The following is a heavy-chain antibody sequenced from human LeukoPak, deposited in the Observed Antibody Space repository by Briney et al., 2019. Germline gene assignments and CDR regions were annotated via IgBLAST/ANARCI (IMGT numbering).Heavy chain of an antibody. Sequence: SETLSLTCTASGYSISSGYYWDWIRQSPGKGLEWIGTIYHSGDTFYNPSLKSRVTISVDTSKNQFSLKLTSVTAADTALYYCAREVEYYYGSGIDYWGQGTLVTVSS. D-gene: IGHD3-10*01. CDR3: AREVEYYYGSGIDY. J-gene: IGHJ4*02. V-gene: IGHV4-38-2*02. CDR1: GYSISSGYY. CDR2: IYHSGDT.